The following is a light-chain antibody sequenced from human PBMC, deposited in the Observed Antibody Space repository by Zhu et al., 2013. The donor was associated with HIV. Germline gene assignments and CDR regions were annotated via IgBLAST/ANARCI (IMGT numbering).Light chain of an antibody. J-gene: IGLJ2*01. Sequence: QSALTQPPSASGSPGQSVTISCTGTSSDVGGYNYVSWYQQHPGKAPKLMIYEVSERPSGVPDRFSGSKSGNMASLTVSGLQAEDEGDYYCSSYAGSKNVVFGGGTKLTV. CDR1: SSDVGGYNY. V-gene: IGLV2-8*01. CDR2: EVS. CDR3: SSYAGSKNVV.